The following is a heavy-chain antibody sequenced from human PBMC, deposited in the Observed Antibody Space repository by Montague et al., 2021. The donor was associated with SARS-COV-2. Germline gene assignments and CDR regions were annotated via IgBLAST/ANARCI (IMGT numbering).Heavy chain of an antibody. D-gene: IGHD2-21*02. CDR1: GDSISDYY. CDR2: IFRSGAT. Sequence: SETLSLTCTVSGDSISDYYWSWIRQPPGMGLEWIGYIFRSGATNYNPPLKSRAIISLDTSKSQFSLRLSSVTAADTAIYYCARTSRDSRYFYGVDVWGQGTTVTVSS. J-gene: IGHJ6*02. CDR3: ARTSRDSRYFYGVDV. V-gene: IGHV4-59*01.